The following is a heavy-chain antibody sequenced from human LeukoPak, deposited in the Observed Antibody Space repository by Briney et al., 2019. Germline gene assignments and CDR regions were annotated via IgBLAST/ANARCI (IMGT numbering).Heavy chain of an antibody. Sequence: PSETLSLTCTVSGGSISSGSYYWVWIRQPPGKGLEWIGTIYYSGTTYYNPSLKSRVTISVDTSKNQFSLRLSSVTAADTAVYYCARASLLLWFGELTDWGQGTLVTVSS. CDR1: GGSISSGSYY. D-gene: IGHD3-10*01. CDR2: IYYSGTT. CDR3: ARASLLLWFGELTD. V-gene: IGHV4-39*07. J-gene: IGHJ4*02.